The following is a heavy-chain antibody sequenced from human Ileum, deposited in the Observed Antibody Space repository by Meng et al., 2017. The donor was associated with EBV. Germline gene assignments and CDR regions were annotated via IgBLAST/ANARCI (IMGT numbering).Heavy chain of an antibody. CDR2: ISSGGSTL. CDR3: ARDIAAAGAIYFDY. V-gene: IGHV3-11*01. Sequence: GVGLVMPGGSIRLSFASSVFTFSDYYMSWIRQAPGKGLEWVSYISSGGSTLYYADSVKGRFTISRDNAKNSLYLQMNSLRAEDTAVYYCARDIAAAGAIYFDYWGQGTLVTVSS. D-gene: IGHD6-13*01. CDR1: VFTFSDYY. J-gene: IGHJ4*02.